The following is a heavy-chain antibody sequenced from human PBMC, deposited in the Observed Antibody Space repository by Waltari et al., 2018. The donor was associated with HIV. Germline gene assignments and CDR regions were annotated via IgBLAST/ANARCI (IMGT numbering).Heavy chain of an antibody. CDR1: GFNFDDYP. V-gene: IGHV3-9*01. CDR2: ISWHSIRI. D-gene: IGHD3-10*01. Sequence: EVQMVESGGGLVQPGRSLRLSCEASGFNFDDYPMHWVRQPPGKGLEWVSSISWHSIRITYADSVRGRFTISRDNAKKSLYLQMDSLRPEDTALYYCTRGPMYNWFDPWGQGTLVTVSS. CDR3: TRGPMYNWFDP. J-gene: IGHJ5*02.